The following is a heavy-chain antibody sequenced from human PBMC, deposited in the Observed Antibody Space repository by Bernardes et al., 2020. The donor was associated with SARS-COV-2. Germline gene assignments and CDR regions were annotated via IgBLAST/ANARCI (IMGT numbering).Heavy chain of an antibody. Sequence: GGSLRLSCAASGFTFSNYAMNWVRQAPGKGLEWVSEISGSGGSRYYADSVKGRFTISRDNSKNTMFLQMNSLTTEDTAVYYCVRDYPDPADWGQGTLVTVSS. D-gene: IGHD6-13*01. CDR2: ISGSGGSR. CDR1: GFTFSNYA. J-gene: IGHJ4*02. CDR3: VRDYPDPAD. V-gene: IGHV3-23*01.